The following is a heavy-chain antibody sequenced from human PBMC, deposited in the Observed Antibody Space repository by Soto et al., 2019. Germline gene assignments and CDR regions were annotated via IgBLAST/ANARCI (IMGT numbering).Heavy chain of an antibody. CDR2: ISAYNGNT. CDR3: ARDGVVVVAATQYYYYYGMNV. D-gene: IGHD2-15*01. V-gene: IGHV1-18*01. CDR1: GYTFTSYG. J-gene: IGHJ6*02. Sequence: ASVKVSCKASGYTFTSYGISWVRQAPGQGLEWMGWISAYNGNTNYAQKLQGRVTMTTDTSTSTAYMELRGLRSDDTAVYYCARDGVVVVAATQYYYYYGMNVWGQGTTVTVSS.